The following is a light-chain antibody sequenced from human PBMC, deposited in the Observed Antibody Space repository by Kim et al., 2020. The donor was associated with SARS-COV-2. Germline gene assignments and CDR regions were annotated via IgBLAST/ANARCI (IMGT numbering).Light chain of an antibody. CDR2: RAS. CDR1: QDIYTW. J-gene: IGKJ2*01. V-gene: IGKV1-5*03. CDR3: QHYNSVPYT. Sequence: SASVGDRVTSTCRASQDIYTWLAWYQQKPGKAPKLLIYRASTLESGVPSRFTGSGSATEFILTITDLQPDDFATYYCQHYNSVPYTFGQGTKLEI.